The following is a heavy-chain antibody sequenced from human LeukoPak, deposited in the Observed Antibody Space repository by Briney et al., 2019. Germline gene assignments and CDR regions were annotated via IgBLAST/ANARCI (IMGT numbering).Heavy chain of an antibody. CDR2: ISYDGSNK. Sequence: GGSLRLSCAASGFTFSSYGMHWVRQAPGKGLEWVAVISYDGSNKYYADSVKGRFTISRDNSKNTLYLQMNSLRAEDTAVYYCAKDGMDSVTTVTVIDYWGQGTLVTVSS. J-gene: IGHJ4*02. CDR3: AKDGMDSVTTVTVIDY. CDR1: GFTFSSYG. D-gene: IGHD4-17*01. V-gene: IGHV3-30*18.